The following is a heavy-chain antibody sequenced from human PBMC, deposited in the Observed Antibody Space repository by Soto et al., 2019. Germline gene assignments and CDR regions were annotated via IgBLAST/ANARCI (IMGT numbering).Heavy chain of an antibody. V-gene: IGHV4-59*01. CDR1: GGSISSYY. CDR2: IYYSGST. Sequence: SETLSLTCTVSGGSISSYYWSWIRQPPGKGLEWIGYIYYSGSTNYIPSLKSRVTISVDTSKNQFSLKLRSVTAADPAVYYGAGGYPPPYSSSSGEDGRPPYYYYYMDVWGKGTTVTVSS. D-gene: IGHD6-6*01. J-gene: IGHJ6*03. CDR3: AGGYPPPYSSSSGEDGRPPYYYYYMDV.